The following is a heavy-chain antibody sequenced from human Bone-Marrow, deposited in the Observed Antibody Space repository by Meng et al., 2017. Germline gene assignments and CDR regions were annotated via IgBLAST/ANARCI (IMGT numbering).Heavy chain of an antibody. CDR3: ARVMITFGGVIVISWFDP. CDR2: IYYSGST. D-gene: IGHD3-16*02. CDR1: GGSISSSSYY. J-gene: IGHJ5*02. Sequence: LHRQESGPGLFKPSATRSLTCTVSGGSISSSSYYWGWIRQPPGKGLEWIGSIYYSGSTYYNPSLKSRVTISVDTSKNQFSLKLSSVTAADTAVYYCARVMITFGGVIVISWFDPWGQGTLVTVSS. V-gene: IGHV4-39*07.